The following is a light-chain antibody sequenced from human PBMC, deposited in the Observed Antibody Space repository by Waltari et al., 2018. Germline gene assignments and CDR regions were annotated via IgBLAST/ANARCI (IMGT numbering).Light chain of an antibody. Sequence: SYVLTQPPSVSVAPGQPAKISLGGTDIGSKTVNWYRQKPGLAPVLVIYFDIRRPSGVPARFSGSNSGNTATLTVSRVEAGDEADYYCQIRDAGSDVVVFGGGTKLTVL. V-gene: IGLV3-21*04. CDR1: DIGSKT. CDR2: FDI. J-gene: IGLJ2*01. CDR3: QIRDAGSDVVV.